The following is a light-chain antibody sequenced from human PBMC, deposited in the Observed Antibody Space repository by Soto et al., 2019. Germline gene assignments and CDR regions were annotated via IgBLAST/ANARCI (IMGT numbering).Light chain of an antibody. V-gene: IGKV3-20*01. CDR2: GAS. Sequence: EIVLTQSPGTLSLSPGERATLSCRASQSVSSSSLAWYQQKPGQAPRLLIYGASSRATGIPDRFSGSGSGNDFPITISRLEPEDFAVYYCHQYGSLYTFGQGTKLEIK. CDR3: HQYGSLYT. J-gene: IGKJ2*01. CDR1: QSVSSSS.